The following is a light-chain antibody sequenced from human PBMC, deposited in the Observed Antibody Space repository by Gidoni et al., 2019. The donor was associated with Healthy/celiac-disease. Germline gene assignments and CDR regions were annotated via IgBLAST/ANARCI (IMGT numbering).Light chain of an antibody. J-gene: IGKJ4*01. CDR3: QQSYSTPPI. V-gene: IGKV1-39*01. Sequence: DIQMTQSPSSLSASVGDRVTITCRASQRISSYLNWYQQKPGKAPKLLIYAASSLQSGVPSRFSGSGSGTDFTLTISSLQPEDFATYYCQQSYSTPPIFXGXTKVEIK. CDR1: QRISSY. CDR2: AAS.